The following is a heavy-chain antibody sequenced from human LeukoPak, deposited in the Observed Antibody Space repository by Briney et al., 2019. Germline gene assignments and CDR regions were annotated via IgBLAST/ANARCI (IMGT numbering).Heavy chain of an antibody. D-gene: IGHD1-26*01. V-gene: IGHV1-2*02. CDR1: GYTFTGYY. CDR2: ISPNSGGT. CDR3: SRDLEDGGSYLGDY. Sequence: AAVKVSCKASGYTFTGYYIHWVRQAPGQGLEWMGWISPNSGGTNYAQKFQGRVTMTRDTSISTAYMDLSRLTSDDPAVYYCSRDLEDGGSYLGDYWGQGTLVTVSS. J-gene: IGHJ4*02.